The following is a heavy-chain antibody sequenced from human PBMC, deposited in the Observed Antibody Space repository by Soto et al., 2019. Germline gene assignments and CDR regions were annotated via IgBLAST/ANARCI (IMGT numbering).Heavy chain of an antibody. Sequence: SETLSLTCTVSSGSISSYYWSWIRQPPGKGLEWIGYIYYSGSTYYNPSLKSRVTISVDTSKNQFSLKLSSVTAADTAVYYCARDYSSYYDSSGYYLWGQGTLVTVSS. CDR2: IYYSGST. CDR3: ARDYSSYYDSSGYYL. J-gene: IGHJ4*02. V-gene: IGHV4-59*12. D-gene: IGHD3-22*01. CDR1: SGSISSYY.